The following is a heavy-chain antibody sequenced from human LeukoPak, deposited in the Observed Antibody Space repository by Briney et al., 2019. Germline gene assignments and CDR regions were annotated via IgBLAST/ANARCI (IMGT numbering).Heavy chain of an antibody. CDR1: GFTFSSYG. V-gene: IGHV3-33*01. CDR2: IWYDGSNK. D-gene: IGHD2-2*01. CDR3: ARGYCSSTSCYAIDY. J-gene: IGHJ4*02. Sequence: GGSLRLSCAASGFTFSSYGMHWVRQAPGKGLEWVAVIWYDGSNKYCADSVKGRFTISRDNSKNTLYLQMNSLRAEDTAVYYCARGYCSSTSCYAIDYWGQGTLVTVSS.